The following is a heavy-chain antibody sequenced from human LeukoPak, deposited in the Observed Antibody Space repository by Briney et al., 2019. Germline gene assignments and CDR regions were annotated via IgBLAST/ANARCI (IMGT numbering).Heavy chain of an antibody. Sequence: GGSLRLSCAASGFTFDDYGMSWVRQAPGKGLEWVSGINWNGGSTGYADSVKGRFTISRDNAKNSLYLQMSSLRAEDTALYYCAKGTTMVRGVHPTPYYYYGMDVWGQGTTVTVSS. V-gene: IGHV3-20*04. J-gene: IGHJ6*02. CDR2: INWNGGST. D-gene: IGHD3-10*01. CDR1: GFTFDDYG. CDR3: AKGTTMVRGVHPTPYYYYGMDV.